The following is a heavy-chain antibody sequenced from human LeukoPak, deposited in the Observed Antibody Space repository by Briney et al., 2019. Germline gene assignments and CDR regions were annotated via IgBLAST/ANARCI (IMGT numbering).Heavy chain of an antibody. CDR1: GYTFTSYY. Sequence: ASVKVSCKASGYTFTSYYMHWVRQAPGQGLEWMGIINPSGGSTSYAQKFQGRVTMTRDTSTSTVYMELSSLRSENTAVYYCASLADGYKFPDYWGQGTLVTVSS. J-gene: IGHJ4*02. CDR3: ASLADGYKFPDY. V-gene: IGHV1-46*01. CDR2: INPSGGST. D-gene: IGHD5-24*01.